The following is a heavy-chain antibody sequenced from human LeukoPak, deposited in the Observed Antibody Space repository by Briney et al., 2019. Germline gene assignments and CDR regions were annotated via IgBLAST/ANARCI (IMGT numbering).Heavy chain of an antibody. D-gene: IGHD2-15*01. CDR3: ARDCSGGSCYGWYNWFDP. CDR2: ISSSSYI. Sequence: NSGGSLRLSCAASGFTFSSYSMNWVRQAPGKGLEWVSSISSSSYIYYADSVKGRFTISRDNAKNSLYLQMNSLRAEDTAVYYCARDCSGGSCYGWYNWFDPWGQGTLVTVSS. J-gene: IGHJ5*02. CDR1: GFTFSSYS. V-gene: IGHV3-21*01.